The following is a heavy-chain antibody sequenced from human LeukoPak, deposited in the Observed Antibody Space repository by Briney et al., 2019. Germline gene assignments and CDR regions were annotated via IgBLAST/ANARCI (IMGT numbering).Heavy chain of an antibody. D-gene: IGHD3-10*01. J-gene: IGHJ4*02. CDR2: INHSGST. V-gene: IGHV4-34*01. CDR1: GGSFSGYY. CDR3: ARSITMVRGAPGGY. Sequence: SETLSLTCAVYGGSFSGYYWSWIRQPPGKGLEWIGEINHSGSTSYNPSLKSRVTISVDTSKNQFSLKLSSVTAADTAVYYCARSITMVRGAPGGYWGQGTLVTVSS.